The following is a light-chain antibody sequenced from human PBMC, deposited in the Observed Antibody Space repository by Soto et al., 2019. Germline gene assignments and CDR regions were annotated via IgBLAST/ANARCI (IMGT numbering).Light chain of an antibody. CDR1: QGFGNR. V-gene: IGKV1-6*01. CDR2: AAS. J-gene: IGKJ1*01. Sequence: AIQMTQSPSSLSASVGDRITITCRASQGFGNRLGWYQQKPGKAPKVLISAASTLQSGVPSRFSGGGSGTEFTLTICCLQPEDFATYYCLQDHTYPRTFGQGTRVEIK. CDR3: LQDHTYPRT.